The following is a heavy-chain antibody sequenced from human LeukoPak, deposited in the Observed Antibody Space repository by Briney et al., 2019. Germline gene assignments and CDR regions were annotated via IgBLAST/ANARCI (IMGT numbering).Heavy chain of an antibody. J-gene: IGHJ3*02. CDR2: ISSDGSST. V-gene: IGHV3-74*01. CDR3: ARVLLGTWGAFDI. Sequence: GGSLRLSXAASGFTFRSYWMHWIRQAPGKGLVWVSRISSDGSSTTYADSVKGRFTISRDNAKNTLYLQMNSPRAEDTAVYYCARVLLGTWGAFDIWGQGTMVTVSS. CDR1: GFTFRSYW. D-gene: IGHD7-27*01.